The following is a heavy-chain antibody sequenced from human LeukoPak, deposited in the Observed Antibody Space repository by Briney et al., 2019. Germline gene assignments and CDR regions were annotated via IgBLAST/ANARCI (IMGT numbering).Heavy chain of an antibody. CDR2: INSSGGTT. J-gene: IGHJ4*02. Sequence: ASVKVSCKASGYTFRSYGFSWVRQAPGQGLEWMGIINSSGGTTSYAQKFQGRVTMTRDTSTSTVYMELSSLRSEDTAVYYCARGGWYYFDYWGQGTLVTVSS. D-gene: IGHD6-19*01. V-gene: IGHV1-46*01. CDR1: GYTFRSYG. CDR3: ARGGWYYFDY.